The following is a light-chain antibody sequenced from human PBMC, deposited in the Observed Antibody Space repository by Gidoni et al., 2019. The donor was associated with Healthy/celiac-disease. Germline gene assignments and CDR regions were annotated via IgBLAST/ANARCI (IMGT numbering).Light chain of an antibody. V-gene: IGKV3-20*01. CDR3: QQYGSSPRR. J-gene: IGKJ2*01. CDR2: GAS. Sequence: EIVLTQSPGTLSLSPGERATLSCRASQSVSSSYLAWYQQKPGQAPRLLIYGASSRATGIPDMFSGSGSGTDFTLTISRLEPEDFAVYYCQQYGSSPRRFGQGTKLEIK. CDR1: QSVSSSY.